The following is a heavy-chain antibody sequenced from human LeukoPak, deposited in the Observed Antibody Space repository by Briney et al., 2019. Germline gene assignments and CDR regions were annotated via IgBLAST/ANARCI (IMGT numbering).Heavy chain of an antibody. Sequence: AASVKVSCKAPGYTFTGYYMHWVRQAPGQGLEWMGWINPNSGGTNYAQKFQGRVTMTRDTSISTAYMELSRLRSDDTAVYYCARSGLRSYGMDVWGQGTTVTVSS. CDR1: GYTFTGYY. CDR2: INPNSGGT. CDR3: ARSGLRSYGMDV. V-gene: IGHV1-2*02. J-gene: IGHJ6*02. D-gene: IGHD5/OR15-5a*01.